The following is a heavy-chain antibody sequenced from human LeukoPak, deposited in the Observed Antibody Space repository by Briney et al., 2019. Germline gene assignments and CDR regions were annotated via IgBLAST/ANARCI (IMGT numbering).Heavy chain of an antibody. V-gene: IGHV1-2*02. CDR3: GRDPPHGGADVFAI. CDR1: GYTFTGYY. J-gene: IGHJ3*02. Sequence: ASVKVSCKAAGYTFTGYYMHWVRQAPGQGLEWMGWINPNSGCTNYAQKVQGRVTMTRDTSISTAYMELSRLTSDGTAVYYCGRDPPHGGADVFAIWGQGTMVTVSS. CDR2: INPNSGCT. D-gene: IGHD3-10*01.